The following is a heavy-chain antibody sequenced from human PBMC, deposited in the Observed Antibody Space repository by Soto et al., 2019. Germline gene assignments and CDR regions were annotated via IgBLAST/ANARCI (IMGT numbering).Heavy chain of an antibody. CDR3: ARDGSTVPGATGGNHDAWDI. V-gene: IGHV6-1*01. Sequence: SQTLSLTCAISGDSVSSNSAAWNWIRQSPSRGLEWLGRTYYRSKWYNDYAVSVKSRITINPDTSKNQFSLQLNSVTPEDTAVSYCARDGSTVPGATGGNHDAWDIWGQGTMVTVS. J-gene: IGHJ3*02. CDR2: TYYRSKWYN. CDR1: GDSVSSNSAA. D-gene: IGHD3-10*01.